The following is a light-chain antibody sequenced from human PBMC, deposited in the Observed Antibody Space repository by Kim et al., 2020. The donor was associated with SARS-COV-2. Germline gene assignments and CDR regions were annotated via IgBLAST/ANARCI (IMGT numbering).Light chain of an antibody. V-gene: IGLV2-11*01. CDR2: HVT. Sequence: QSALTQPGSVSGSPGQSVTISCTGTNSDVGAYNFVSWFQQHPGKAPKLIIYHVTKRPSGVPNRFSASKSGNTASLTISGLQAEDEADYYCCSSAGSYTWVFGGGTQLTVL. CDR1: NSDVGAYNF. CDR3: CSSAGSYTWV. J-gene: IGLJ3*02.